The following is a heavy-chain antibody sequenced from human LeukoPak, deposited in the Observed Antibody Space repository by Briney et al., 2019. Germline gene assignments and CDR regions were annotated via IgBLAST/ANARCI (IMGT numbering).Heavy chain of an antibody. CDR1: GFTFSGYV. V-gene: IGHV3-23*01. J-gene: IGHJ4*02. Sequence: GGSLRLSCAASGFTFSGYVMNWVRQAPGKGLEWVSVISGGGGSTYYADSVKGRFTISRDNSKNTLFLQMNSLRAEDTAVYYCAKARIAAAGTFDYWGQGTLVTVSS. CDR2: ISGGGGST. CDR3: AKARIAAAGTFDY. D-gene: IGHD6-13*01.